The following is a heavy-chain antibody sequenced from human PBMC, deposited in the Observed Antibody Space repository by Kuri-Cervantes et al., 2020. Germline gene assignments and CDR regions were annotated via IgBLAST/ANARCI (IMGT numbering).Heavy chain of an antibody. V-gene: IGHV3-48*01. CDR3: ARGHYGLDI. J-gene: IGHJ6*02. CDR1: GFTFSSYE. Sequence: GESLKISCVASGFTFSSYEMNWVRQAPGKGLEWVSYISSSSSTIYYADSVKGRFTISRDNAKNTLYLQMNSLRAEDTAVYFCARGHYGLDIWGQGTTVTVSS. CDR2: ISSSSSTI.